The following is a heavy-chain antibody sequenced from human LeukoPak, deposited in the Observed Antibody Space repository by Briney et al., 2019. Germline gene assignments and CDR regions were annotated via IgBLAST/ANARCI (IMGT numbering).Heavy chain of an antibody. D-gene: IGHD3-10*01. Sequence: SVKVSCKASGGTFSGYAFSWVRQAPGQGLEWLGGIIPIFGAPSYAQKFQGRVTITADESTNTAFMELSSLRSQDTAVYYCARERVDTVHRGAYYFFDIWGQGTLVTVSS. CDR3: ARERVDTVHRGAYYFFDI. CDR2: IIPIFGAP. CDR1: GGTFSGYA. J-gene: IGHJ4*02. V-gene: IGHV1-69*13.